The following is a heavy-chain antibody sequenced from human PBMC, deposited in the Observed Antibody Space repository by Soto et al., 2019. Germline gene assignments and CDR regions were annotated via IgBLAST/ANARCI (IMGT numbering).Heavy chain of an antibody. CDR3: ARDHSSGYYDAFDI. J-gene: IGHJ3*02. V-gene: IGHV3-33*01. CDR1: GFTFSSYG. D-gene: IGHD3-22*01. Sequence: QVQLVESGGGVVQPGRSLRLSCAASGFTFSSYGMHWVRQAPGKGLEWVAVIWYDGSNKYYADSVKGRFTISRDNSKNTLYLQMNSLRAKDTAVYYCARDHSSGYYDAFDIWGQGTMVTVSS. CDR2: IWYDGSNK.